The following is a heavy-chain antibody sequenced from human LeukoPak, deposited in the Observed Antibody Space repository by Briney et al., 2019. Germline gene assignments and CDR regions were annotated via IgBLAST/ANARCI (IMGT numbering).Heavy chain of an antibody. J-gene: IGHJ5*02. D-gene: IGHD3-10*01. CDR3: ARDGWFGDYNWFDP. V-gene: IGHV3-48*01. CDR1: GFTFSSYS. CDR2: ISSASNTI. Sequence: PGGSLRLSRAASGFTFSSYSMNWVRQAPGKGLEWVSYISSASNTIYYADSVKGRFTISRDNAKNSLYLQMSSLRAEDTAMYYCARDGWFGDYNWFDPWGQGTLVTVSS.